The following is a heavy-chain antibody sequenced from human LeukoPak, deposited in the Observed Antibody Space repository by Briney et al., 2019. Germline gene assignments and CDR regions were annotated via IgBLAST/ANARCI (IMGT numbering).Heavy chain of an antibody. J-gene: IGHJ4*02. CDR3: ARVWLCGGDCYHFDY. CDR2: INPNSGGT. D-gene: IGHD2-21*02. V-gene: IGHV1-2*02. Sequence: GASVKVPCKASGYTFTGYYMHWVRQAPGQGLEWMGWINPNSGGTNYAQKFQGRVTMTRDTSISTAYMELSRLRSDDTAVYYCARVWLCGGDCYHFDYWGQGTLVTVSS. CDR1: GYTFTGYY.